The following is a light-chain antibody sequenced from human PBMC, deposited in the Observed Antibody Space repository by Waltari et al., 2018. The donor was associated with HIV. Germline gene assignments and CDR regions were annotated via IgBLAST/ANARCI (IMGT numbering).Light chain of an antibody. Sequence: SYELTQPPSVSVSPGQTARITCSGDALPKKYAYWYQQKSGQAPVLVIYDDRKRSSGIPERFSGSSSGTMASLTISGAQVEDEADWSCQSTGNSCNPRGLFGTGTQVTVL. J-gene: IGLJ1*01. CDR3: QSTGNSCNPRGL. V-gene: IGLV3-10*01. CDR1: ALPKKY. CDR2: DDR.